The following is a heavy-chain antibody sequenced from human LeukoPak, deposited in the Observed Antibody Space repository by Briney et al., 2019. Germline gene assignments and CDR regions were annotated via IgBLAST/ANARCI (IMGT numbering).Heavy chain of an antibody. V-gene: IGHV4-34*01. CDR1: GGSFSGYY. CDR2: INHSGST. D-gene: IGHD3-3*01. J-gene: IGHJ4*02. Sequence: PSETLSLTCAVYGGSFSGYYWSWIRQPPGKGLEWIGEINHSGSTNYNPSLKSRVTISVDTSKNQFSLKLSSATAADTAVYYCARGRATYDFWSGQKIDYWGQGTLVTVSS. CDR3: ARGRATYDFWSGQKIDY.